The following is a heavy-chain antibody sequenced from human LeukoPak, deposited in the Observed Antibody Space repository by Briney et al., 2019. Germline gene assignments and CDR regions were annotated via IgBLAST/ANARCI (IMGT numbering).Heavy chain of an antibody. D-gene: IGHD3-3*01. Sequence: SSETLSLTCTVSGGSISSGEYYWSWIRQPPGKGLEWIGNIYDSGSTYYTPSLKSRVIIPVDTSKNQFSLKLSSVTAADTAVYYCARGGDFWSGFFDWGQGTLVTVSS. J-gene: IGHJ4*02. CDR3: ARGGDFWSGFFD. CDR1: GGSISSGEYY. CDR2: IYDSGST. V-gene: IGHV4-30-4*01.